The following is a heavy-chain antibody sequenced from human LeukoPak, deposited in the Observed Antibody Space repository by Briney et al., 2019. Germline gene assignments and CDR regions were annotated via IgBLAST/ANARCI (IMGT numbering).Heavy chain of an antibody. D-gene: IGHD3-3*01. CDR3: ARDKDFWSGSGFDP. J-gene: IGHJ5*02. CDR1: GYTFSNYG. Sequence: ASVKVSCTASGYTFSNYGFNWVRQAPGQGPEWMGWINTNNGNTNYGHKFQGRVTMTTDTSTTTTYLELRSLRPDDTAVYYCARDKDFWSGSGFDPWGQGTPATVSS. V-gene: IGHV1-18*01. CDR2: INTNNGNT.